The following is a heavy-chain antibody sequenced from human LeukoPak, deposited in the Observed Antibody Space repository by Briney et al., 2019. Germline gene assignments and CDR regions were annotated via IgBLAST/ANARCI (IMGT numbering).Heavy chain of an antibody. CDR1: AYTFTGYY. D-gene: IGHD3-22*01. V-gene: IGHV1-2*02. J-gene: IGHJ4*02. Sequence: GASVKVSCKASAYTFTGYYMHWVRQAPGQGLEWMGWINPNSGGTNYAQKFQGRVTMTRDTSISTAYMELSRLRSDDTAVYYCASPAFYDSSGYDPYYFDYWGQGTLVTVSS. CDR2: INPNSGGT. CDR3: ASPAFYDSSGYDPYYFDY.